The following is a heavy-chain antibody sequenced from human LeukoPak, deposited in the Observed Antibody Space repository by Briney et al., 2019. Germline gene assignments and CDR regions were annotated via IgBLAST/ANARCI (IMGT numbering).Heavy chain of an antibody. D-gene: IGHD6-13*01. CDR3: ATETTDGTLAY. V-gene: IGHV1-24*01. Sequence: ASVKVSCKVSGYIPTELSMHWVRQAPGKGLEWIGGFDPEDGEKIYAQKFQGRVTMTEDTSKDTAYMELSSMRSDDPAVYHSATETTDGTLAYWGQGTLVTVSS. J-gene: IGHJ4*02. CDR1: GYIPTELS. CDR2: FDPEDGEK.